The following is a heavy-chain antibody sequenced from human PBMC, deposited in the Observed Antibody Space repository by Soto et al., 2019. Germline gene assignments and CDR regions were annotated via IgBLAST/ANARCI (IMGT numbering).Heavy chain of an antibody. D-gene: IGHD4-4*01. V-gene: IGHV3-23*01. Sequence: EVQLLESGGGLVQPGGSLRLSCAASGFAFSTYAMSWVRQAPGKGLEWVSAISAGGGSTYYADSVKGRFTIDRDNYKKTMYVQMNSLRAEDTAVYYCARVLSSNYYLPDYWGQGTLVTVSS. CDR1: GFAFSTYA. CDR2: ISAGGGST. CDR3: ARVLSSNYYLPDY. J-gene: IGHJ4*02.